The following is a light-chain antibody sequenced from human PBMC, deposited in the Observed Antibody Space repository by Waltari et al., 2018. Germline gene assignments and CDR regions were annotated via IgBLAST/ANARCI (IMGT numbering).Light chain of an antibody. CDR1: QSVLYSSNKKNY. Sequence: VMTQSPDSLAVSLGERATINCKSSQSVLYSSNKKNYLTWYQQKSGQPPKLLIYWASTRESGVPDRFSGNGSGTDFTLTISSLQAEDVAVYYCQQYYTTPPTFGPGTRVDI. CDR3: QQYYTTPPT. V-gene: IGKV4-1*01. J-gene: IGKJ3*01. CDR2: WAS.